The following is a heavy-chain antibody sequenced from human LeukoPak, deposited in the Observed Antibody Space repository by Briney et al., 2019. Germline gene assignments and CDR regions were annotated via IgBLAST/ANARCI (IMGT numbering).Heavy chain of an antibody. CDR3: ATVIYCSGGSCYPTFDY. J-gene: IGHJ4*02. Sequence: ASVKVSCKVSGYTLTELSMHWVRQAPGKGLEWMGGFDPEDGEIIYAQKFQGRVTMTEDTSTDTAYMELSSLRSEDTAVYYCATVIYCSGGSCYPTFDYWGQGTLVTVSS. CDR1: GYTLTELS. V-gene: IGHV1-24*01. D-gene: IGHD2-15*01. CDR2: FDPEDGEI.